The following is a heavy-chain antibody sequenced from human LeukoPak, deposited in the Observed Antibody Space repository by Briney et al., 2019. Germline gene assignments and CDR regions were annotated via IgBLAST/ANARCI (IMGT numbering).Heavy chain of an antibody. J-gene: IGHJ6*03. CDR2: MNPSGSA. V-gene: IGHV4-34*01. CDR3: ARGRQDVTMIVVVMTAVSYYLDV. CDR1: GGSFSGYY. Sequence: PSETLSLTCAVYGGSFSGYYWTWIRQTPGKGLEWIGEMNPSGSANYNPSLKSRVTISVDTSKNQFSLKLRSVTAAATAVYYCARGRQDVTMIVVVMTAVSYYLDVWGKGTTVTVS. D-gene: IGHD3-22*01.